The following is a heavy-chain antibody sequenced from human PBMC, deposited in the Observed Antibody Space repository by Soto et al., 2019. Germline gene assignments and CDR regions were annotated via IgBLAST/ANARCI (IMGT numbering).Heavy chain of an antibody. CDR2: IIPIFGTA. CDR1: GGTFSSYA. J-gene: IGHJ4*02. CDR3: ARTGISVAGTRFDY. D-gene: IGHD6-19*01. V-gene: IGHV1-69*06. Sequence: SVKVSCKASGGTFSSYAISWVRQAPGQGLEWMGGIIPIFGTANYAQKFKGRVTITADKSTSTAYMELSSLRSEDTAVYYCARTGISVAGTRFDYWGQGTLVTVSS.